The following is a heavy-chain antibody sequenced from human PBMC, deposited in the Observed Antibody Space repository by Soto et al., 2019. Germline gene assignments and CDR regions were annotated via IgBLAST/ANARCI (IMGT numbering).Heavy chain of an antibody. CDR1: GVSISSYY. CDR2: IYYSGST. J-gene: IGHJ4*02. V-gene: IGHV4-59*12. D-gene: IGHD3-22*01. CDR3: ARGPYNSSPLGGPYFDY. Sequence: SDTLSLTCTVSGVSISSYYWIWLRQPPGKGLEWIGYIYYSGSTNYNPSLKSRVTISVDNSKNTLYLQMNSLRGEDTAVYYCARGPYNSSPLGGPYFDYWGQGTLVTVSS.